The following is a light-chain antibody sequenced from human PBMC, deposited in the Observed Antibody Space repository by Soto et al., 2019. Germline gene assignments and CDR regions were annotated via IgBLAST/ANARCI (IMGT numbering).Light chain of an antibody. J-gene: IGKJ5*01. V-gene: IGKV1-5*01. CDR2: DAS. CDR3: QQANSFPIT. CDR1: QTISNW. Sequence: DIQMTQSPSTLSASVGDRVTITCRASQTISNWFSWYQQKPGKAPKLLIYDASSLESGVPSRFSGSGSGTEFTLTISSLQPDDFATYYCQQANSFPITFGQGTRLEI.